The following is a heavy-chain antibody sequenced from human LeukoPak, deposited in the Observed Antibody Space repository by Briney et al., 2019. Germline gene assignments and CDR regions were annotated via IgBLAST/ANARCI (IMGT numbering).Heavy chain of an antibody. J-gene: IGHJ4*02. Sequence: SVKVSCKASGGTFSSYAISWVRQAPGQVLEWMGRIIPILGIANYAQKFQGRVTITADKSTSTAYMELSSLRSEDTAVYYCARVSPYGSGSPIDYWGQGTLVTVSS. V-gene: IGHV1-69*04. CDR2: IIPILGIA. CDR3: ARVSPYGSGSPIDY. D-gene: IGHD3-10*01. CDR1: GGTFSSYA.